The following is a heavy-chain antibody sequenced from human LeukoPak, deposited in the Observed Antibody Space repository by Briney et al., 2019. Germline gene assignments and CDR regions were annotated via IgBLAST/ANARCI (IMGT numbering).Heavy chain of an antibody. CDR1: GFTFSSYW. J-gene: IGHJ3*02. CDR2: INHNGNVN. Sequence: PGRSLRLSCAASGFTFSSYWMNWARQAPGKGLEWVASINHNGNVNYYVDSVKGRFTISRDNAKNSLYLQMNSLRAEDTAVYYCARWEIGGSCDIWGQGTMVTVSS. D-gene: IGHD2-15*01. CDR3: ARWEIGGSCDI. V-gene: IGHV3-7*01.